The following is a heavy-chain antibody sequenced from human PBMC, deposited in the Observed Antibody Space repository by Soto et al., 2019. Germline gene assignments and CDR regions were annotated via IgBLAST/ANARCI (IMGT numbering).Heavy chain of an antibody. J-gene: IGHJ4*02. CDR3: AREGLVIGTHHFDY. CDR2: INSKNGGT. CDR1: GYTFTDSY. Sequence: ASVKVSCKASGYTFTDSYLHWVRQAPGQGLEWMGWINSKNGGTSYAQKFQGRVTMTRDTSISTAYMELSRLRSDDTAVYYCAREGLVIGTHHFDYWGQGTPVTVSS. D-gene: IGHD1-7*01. V-gene: IGHV1-2*02.